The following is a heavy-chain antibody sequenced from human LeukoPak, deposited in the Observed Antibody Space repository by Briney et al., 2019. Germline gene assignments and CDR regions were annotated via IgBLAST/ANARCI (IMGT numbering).Heavy chain of an antibody. V-gene: IGHV1-18*01. D-gene: IGHD3-3*01. CDR1: GYTFTSYG. Sequence: ASVKVSCKVSGYTFTSYGISWVRQAPGQGLEWMGWISAYNGNTNYAQKLQGRVTMTTDTSTSTAYMELRSLRSDDTAVYYCARSLRFLEWLSSFDPWGQGTLVTVSS. CDR3: ARSLRFLEWLSSFDP. J-gene: IGHJ5*02. CDR2: ISAYNGNT.